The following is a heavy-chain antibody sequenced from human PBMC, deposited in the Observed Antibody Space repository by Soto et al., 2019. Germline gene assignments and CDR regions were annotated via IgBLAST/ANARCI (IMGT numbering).Heavy chain of an antibody. Sequence: RGGALKISCQGCGDSFNSYWIGWVRQMPGKGLEWMGIIYPGDSDTRYSPSFQGQVTISADKSISTAYLQWSSLKASDTAMYYCARHVFTMVRGDNGYYNYYANVWGKATTVPV. CDR1: GDSFNSYW. CDR2: IYPGDSDT. V-gene: IGHV5-51*01. J-gene: IGHJ6*03. CDR3: ARHVFTMVRGDNGYYNYYANV. D-gene: IGHD3-10*01.